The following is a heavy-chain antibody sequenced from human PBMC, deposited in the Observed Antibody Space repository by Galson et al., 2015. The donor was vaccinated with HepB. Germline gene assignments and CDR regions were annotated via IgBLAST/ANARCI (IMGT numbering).Heavy chain of an antibody. J-gene: IGHJ6*02. Sequence: LRLSCAASGFTFSSYSMNWVRQAPGKGLEWVSYISSSSTIYYADSVKGRFTISRDNAKNSLYLQMNSLRDEDTAVYYCAGDDRGPYYYGSGSYRYYYYGMDVWGQGTTVTVSS. CDR2: ISSSSTI. CDR3: AGDDRGPYYYGSGSYRYYYYGMDV. D-gene: IGHD3-10*01. V-gene: IGHV3-48*02. CDR1: GFTFSSYS.